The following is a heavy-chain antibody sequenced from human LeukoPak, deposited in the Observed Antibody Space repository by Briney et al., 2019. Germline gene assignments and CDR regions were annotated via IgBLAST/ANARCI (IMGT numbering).Heavy chain of an antibody. CDR3: ARGRAAAATGWFDP. CDR1: GYTFTSYG. V-gene: IGHV1-18*04. D-gene: IGHD6-13*01. Sequence: ASVKVSCKASGYTFTSYGISWVRQAPGQGLEWMGWISAYNGNTNYAQKLQGRVTMTTDTSTSAAYMELRSLRSDDTAVYYCARGRAAAATGWFDPWGQGTLVTVSS. J-gene: IGHJ5*02. CDR2: ISAYNGNT.